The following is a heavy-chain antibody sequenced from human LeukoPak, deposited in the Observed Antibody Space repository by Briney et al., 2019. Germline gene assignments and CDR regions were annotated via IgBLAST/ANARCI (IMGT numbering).Heavy chain of an antibody. D-gene: IGHD2-8*01. J-gene: IGHJ5*02. V-gene: IGHV4-59*08. CDR2: IYYSGST. CDR3: ARHRDKMDWFDP. Sequence: SETLSLTCSVSGGSINTFYWSWIRQPPGKGLEWIGYIYYSGSTNYNPSLKSRVTISVDTSKNQFSLKLSSVTAADTAVYYCARHRDKMDWFDPWSLGSLVTVSS. CDR1: GGSINTFY.